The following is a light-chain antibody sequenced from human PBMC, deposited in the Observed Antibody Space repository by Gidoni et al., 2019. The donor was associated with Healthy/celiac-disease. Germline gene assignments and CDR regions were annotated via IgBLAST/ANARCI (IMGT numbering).Light chain of an antibody. CDR2: GAS. CDR1: QSVSSSY. V-gene: IGKV3-20*01. Sequence: ETVLTQSPGTLSLSPGGRATLSCRASQSVSSSYLSWYQQKPGQAPRLLIYGASSRATGIPDRFSGSGSGTDFTLTISRLEPEDFAVYYCQQYGGSPVTFGPXTKVDIK. CDR3: QQYGGSPVT. J-gene: IGKJ3*01.